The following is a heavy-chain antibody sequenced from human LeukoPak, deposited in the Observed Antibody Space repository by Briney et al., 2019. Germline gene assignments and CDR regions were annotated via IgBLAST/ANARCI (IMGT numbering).Heavy chain of an antibody. Sequence: ASVKVSCKASGYTFTSYDINWVRQATGQGLEWMGWMNPNSGNTGYAQKFQGGVTMTRNTSISTAYMELSSLRSEDTAVYYCARVRGRSGATSYYWGQGTLVTVSS. CDR2: MNPNSGNT. D-gene: IGHD1-26*01. CDR1: GYTFTSYD. J-gene: IGHJ4*02. CDR3: ARVRGRSGATSYY. V-gene: IGHV1-8*01.